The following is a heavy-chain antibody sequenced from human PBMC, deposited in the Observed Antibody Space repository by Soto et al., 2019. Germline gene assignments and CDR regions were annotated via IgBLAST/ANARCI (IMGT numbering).Heavy chain of an antibody. J-gene: IGHJ6*02. CDR3: ARATPAWRGYYQYYYYSGLDV. Sequence: SETLSLTCTVSGGSIRSYYWSWIRQPPGKGLEWIAYVYYSGSPKYNPSLKSRVTISVDTSKNQFSLSLSSVTAADTAVYFCARATPAWRGYYQYYYYSGLDVWGQGTTVTVSS. CDR1: GGSIRSYY. V-gene: IGHV4-59*01. D-gene: IGHD3-3*01. CDR2: VYYSGSP.